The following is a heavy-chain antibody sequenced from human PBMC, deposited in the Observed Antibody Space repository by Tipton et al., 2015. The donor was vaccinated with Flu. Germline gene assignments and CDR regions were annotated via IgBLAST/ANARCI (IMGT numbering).Heavy chain of an antibody. CDR2: IDYRGST. CDR1: GGSISSSSYH. V-gene: IGHV4-39*07. CDR3: ASKFANWGVWEPLDY. Sequence: TLSLTCTVSGGSISSSSYHWAWIRQPPGKGLEWIARIDYRGSTHHDPSLKSRVTISVDTSKNQFSLKLTSVTAADTAVYYCASKFANWGVWEPLDYWGQGTLVTVSS. D-gene: IGHD7-27*01. J-gene: IGHJ4*02.